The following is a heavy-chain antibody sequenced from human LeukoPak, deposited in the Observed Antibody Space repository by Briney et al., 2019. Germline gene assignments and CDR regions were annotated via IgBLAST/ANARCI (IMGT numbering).Heavy chain of an antibody. CDR3: AREGMLRYYDYVYLDY. V-gene: IGHV3-7*01. D-gene: IGHD3-16*01. CDR2: IKQDGSEK. J-gene: IGHJ4*02. CDR1: GFTFSSYW. Sequence: GGSLRLSCADSGFTFSSYWMSWVRQAPGKGLEWVANIKQDGSEKYYVDSVKGRFTISRDNAKNSLYLQMNSLRAEDTAVYYCAREGMLRYYDYVYLDYWGQGTLVTVSS.